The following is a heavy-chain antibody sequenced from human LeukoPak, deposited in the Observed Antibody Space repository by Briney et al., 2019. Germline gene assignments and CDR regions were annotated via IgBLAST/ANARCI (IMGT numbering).Heavy chain of an antibody. CDR1: GFTFSSYG. CDR2: IWYDGSNK. D-gene: IGHD3-22*01. CDR3: AKGGGGNTYYYDSSGYYSDY. Sequence: GGSLRLSCAASGFTFSSYGMHWVRQAPGKGLEWVAVIWYDGSNKYYADSVKGRFTISRDNSKNTLYLQMNSLRAEDTAVYYCAKGGGGNTYYYDSSGYYSDYWGQGTLVTVSS. V-gene: IGHV3-33*06. J-gene: IGHJ4*02.